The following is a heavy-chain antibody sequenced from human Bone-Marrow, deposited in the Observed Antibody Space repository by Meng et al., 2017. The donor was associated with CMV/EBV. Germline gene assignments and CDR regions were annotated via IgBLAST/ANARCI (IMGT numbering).Heavy chain of an antibody. CDR3: ARGGRSGLEWLPSGGMDV. CDR1: GFTFSDYY. V-gene: IGHV3-11*04. D-gene: IGHD3-3*01. CDR2: ISSSGSTI. J-gene: IGHJ6*02. Sequence: GESLKISCAASGFTFSDYYMSWIRQAPGKGLEWVSYISSSGSTIYYADSVKGRFTISRDNAKNPLYLQMNSLRAEDTAVYYCARGGRSGLEWLPSGGMDVWGQGTTVTVYS.